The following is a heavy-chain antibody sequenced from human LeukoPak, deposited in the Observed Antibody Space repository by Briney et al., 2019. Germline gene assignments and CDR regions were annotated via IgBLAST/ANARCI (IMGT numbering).Heavy chain of an antibody. Sequence: PGGSLRPSCAASGFTFSSYSMNWVRQAPGKGLEWVSSISSSSSYIYYADSVKGRFTISRDNAKNSLYLQMNSLRAEDTAVYYCARIIGAPYYYDSSGYSDYWGQGTLVTVSS. CDR2: ISSSSSYI. CDR1: GFTFSSYS. CDR3: ARIIGAPYYYDSSGYSDY. J-gene: IGHJ4*02. D-gene: IGHD3-22*01. V-gene: IGHV3-21*01.